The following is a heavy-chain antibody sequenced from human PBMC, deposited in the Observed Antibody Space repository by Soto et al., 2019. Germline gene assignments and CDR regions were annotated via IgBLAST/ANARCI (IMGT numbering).Heavy chain of an antibody. CDR1: GFTFSSYS. D-gene: IGHD2-8*01. CDR2: ISIGSSTI. J-gene: IGHJ5*02. Sequence: QPGGSLRLSCAASGFTFSSYSMNWVRQAPGKGLEWVSYISIGSSTIYYADSVKGRFTISRDNAKNSLSLQMNSLRDEDTAVYYCARDNGMAGSFDPWGQGTLVTVSS. V-gene: IGHV3-48*02. CDR3: ARDNGMAGSFDP.